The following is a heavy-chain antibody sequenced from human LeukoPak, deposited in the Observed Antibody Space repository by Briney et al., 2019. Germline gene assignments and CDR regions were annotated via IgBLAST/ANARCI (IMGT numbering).Heavy chain of an antibody. J-gene: IGHJ4*02. CDR2: THSSGST. CDR3: ARVHCGGDCYSGSKHYFDY. D-gene: IGHD2-21*02. V-gene: IGHV4-4*07. CDR1: GGPISSYY. Sequence: SETLSLTCAVSGGPISSYYWSWIRQPAGKGLEWIGRTHSSGSTNYNPSLQSRVTMSVDTSTSQFSLNLTSVTAADTAVYYCARVHCGGDCYSGSKHYFDYWGQGTLVTVS.